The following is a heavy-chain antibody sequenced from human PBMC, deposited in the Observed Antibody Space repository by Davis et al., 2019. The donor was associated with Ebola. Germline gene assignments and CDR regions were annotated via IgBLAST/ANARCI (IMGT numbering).Heavy chain of an antibody. CDR3: ARDRYNRNAGAFDP. CDR1: GYTFTSYA. J-gene: IGHJ5*02. Sequence: AASVKVSCKASGYTFTSYAMHWVRQAPGQRLEWMGWISAGNDNTRYSQNFQGRITITRDTSASTVYMDLTSLRSEDTAVYYCARDRYNRNAGAFDPWGQGTLVTVSS. CDR2: ISAGNDNT. D-gene: IGHD1-14*01. V-gene: IGHV1-3*01.